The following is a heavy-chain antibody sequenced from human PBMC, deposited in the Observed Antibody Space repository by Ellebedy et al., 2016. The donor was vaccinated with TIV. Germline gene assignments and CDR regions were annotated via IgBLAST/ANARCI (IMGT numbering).Heavy chain of an antibody. V-gene: IGHV3-23*01. CDR3: ARFQNCGGDCASDY. Sequence: PGGSLRLSCADSGFTFSSYAMNWVRQAPGKRLEWVSSISGDGSRTYYADSVKGRFTVSRDNSKNTLHLQMNSLRAEDTASYYCARFQNCGGDCASDYWGQGSLVIVSS. D-gene: IGHD2-21*02. CDR2: ISGDGSRT. J-gene: IGHJ4*02. CDR1: GFTFSSYA.